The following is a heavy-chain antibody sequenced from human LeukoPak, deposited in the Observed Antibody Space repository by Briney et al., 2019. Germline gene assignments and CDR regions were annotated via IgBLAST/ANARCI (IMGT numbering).Heavy chain of an antibody. V-gene: IGHV4-4*02. CDR3: ASAVVSFAFDY. J-gene: IGHJ4*02. CDR2: IYHSGST. CDR1: GRSISSSNW. Sequence: SETLSLTCAVSGRSISSSNWSSWVRQPPGKGLEWIGEIYHSGSTNYNPSLKSRVTISVDKSKNQFSLKLSSVTAADTAVYYFASAVVSFAFDYWGQGTLVTVSS. D-gene: IGHD4-23*01.